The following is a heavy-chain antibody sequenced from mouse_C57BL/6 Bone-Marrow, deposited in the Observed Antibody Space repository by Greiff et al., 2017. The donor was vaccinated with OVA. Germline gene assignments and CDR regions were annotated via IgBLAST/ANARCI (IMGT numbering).Heavy chain of an antibody. CDR3: ARDAMDY. Sequence: VQLQESGPGLVKPSQSLSLTCSVTGYSITSGFYWNWIRQFPGNKLEWMGYISYNGSNNYNPSLKNRISITRDTSKNQLFLKLNSGTTEDTATYYCARDAMDYWGQGTSVTVSS. J-gene: IGHJ4*01. CDR2: ISYNGSN. CDR1: GYSITSGFY. V-gene: IGHV3-6*01.